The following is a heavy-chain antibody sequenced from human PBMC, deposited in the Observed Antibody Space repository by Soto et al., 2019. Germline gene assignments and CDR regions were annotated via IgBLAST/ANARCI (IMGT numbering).Heavy chain of an antibody. CDR2: ISAYNGNT. D-gene: IGHD6-13*01. CDR3: ARDLNPYSSSWHYFDY. J-gene: IGHJ4*02. Sequence: GASVKVSCTASGYTFTSYGISWVRQAPGQGLEWMGWISAYNGNTNYAQKLQGRVTMTTDTSTSTAYMELRSLRSDDTAVYYCARDLNPYSSSWHYFDYWGQGSLVTVS. CDR1: GYTFTSYG. V-gene: IGHV1-18*01.